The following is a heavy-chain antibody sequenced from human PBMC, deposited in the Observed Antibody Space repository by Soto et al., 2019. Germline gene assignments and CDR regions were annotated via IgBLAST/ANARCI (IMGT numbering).Heavy chain of an antibody. J-gene: IGHJ5*02. CDR2: IYPGDSDT. V-gene: IGHV5-51*01. CDR3: ARLPGVAAAGNYNWFDP. Sequence: GESLKISCKGSGYSFTSYWIGWVRQMPGKGLEWMGIIYPGDSDTRYSPSFQGQVTISADKSISTAYLQWSSLKASDTAMYYCARLPGVAAAGNYNWFDPWGQGTLVTVSS. D-gene: IGHD6-13*01. CDR1: GYSFTSYW.